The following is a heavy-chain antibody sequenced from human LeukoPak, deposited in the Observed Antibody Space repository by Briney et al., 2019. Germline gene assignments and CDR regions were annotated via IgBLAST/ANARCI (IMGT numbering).Heavy chain of an antibody. D-gene: IGHD3-22*01. V-gene: IGHV4-59*01. CDR2: IYDSGST. J-gene: IGHJ6*03. Sequence: SETLSLTCTVSGDSIESYYWSWIRQPPGKGLEWIGYIYDSGSTNYNPSLKSRVTISLDTAKDQFSLRLSSVTAADTALYYCARVRWLNAYYHYYYMDVWGKGTTVTVSS. CDR3: ARVRWLNAYYHYYYMDV. CDR1: GDSIESYY.